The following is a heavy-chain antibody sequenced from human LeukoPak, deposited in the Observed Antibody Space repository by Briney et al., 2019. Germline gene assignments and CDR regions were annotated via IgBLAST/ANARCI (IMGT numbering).Heavy chain of an antibody. Sequence: GGSLRLSCAASGSTFSSHTMNWVRQAPGKGLEWISYISSTSSVIYYADSVKGRFTISRDNAKNSLYLQMSSLRAEDTAVYYCARNLPAADYWGQGTLVTVSS. V-gene: IGHV3-21*05. CDR1: GSTFSSHT. D-gene: IGHD2-2*01. CDR2: ISSTSSVI. CDR3: ARNLPAADY. J-gene: IGHJ4*02.